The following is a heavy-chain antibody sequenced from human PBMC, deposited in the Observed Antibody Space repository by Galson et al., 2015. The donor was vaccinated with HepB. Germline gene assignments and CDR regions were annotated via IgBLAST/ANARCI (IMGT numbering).Heavy chain of an antibody. Sequence: QSGAEVKKPGESLRISCKGSGYSFTSYWISWVRQMPGKGLEWMGRIDPSDSYTNYSPSFQGHVTISADESISTAYLQWSSLKASDTAMYYCARPYPDDYYDSSGYEVGAFDIWGQGTMVTVSS. J-gene: IGHJ3*02. CDR3: ARPYPDDYYDSSGYEVGAFDI. CDR2: IDPSDSYT. CDR1: GYSFTSYW. D-gene: IGHD3-22*01. V-gene: IGHV5-10-1*01.